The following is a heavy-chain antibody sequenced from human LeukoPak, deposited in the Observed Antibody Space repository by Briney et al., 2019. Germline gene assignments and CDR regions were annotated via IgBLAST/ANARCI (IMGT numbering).Heavy chain of an antibody. J-gene: IGHJ5*02. CDR1: GYTFTSYG. CDR3: ARTPWIQLWSLNHEDWFDP. D-gene: IGHD5-18*01. CDR2: ISAYNGNT. Sequence: GASVKVSCKASGYTFTSYGISWVRQAPGQGLEWMGWISAYNGNTNYAQKLQGRVTMTTDTSTSTAYMELRSLRSDDTAVYYCARTPWIQLWSLNHEDWFDPWGQGTLVTVSS. V-gene: IGHV1-18*01.